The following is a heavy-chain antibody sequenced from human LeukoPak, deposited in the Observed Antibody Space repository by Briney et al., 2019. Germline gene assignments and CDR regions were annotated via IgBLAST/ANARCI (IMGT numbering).Heavy chain of an antibody. CDR2: ISDSGGST. CDR1: GFPFSSYA. CDR3: VRGYSFGPYGMDV. J-gene: IGHJ6*02. D-gene: IGHD2-15*01. V-gene: IGHV3-64D*09. Sequence: GGSLRLSCAASGFPFSSYAMHWGRQAPGKGLEYVSAISDSGGSTYYADSVKGRFTISRDNSKNTLYLQMSSLRAEDTAVYFCVRGYSFGPYGMDVWGQGTTVTVSS.